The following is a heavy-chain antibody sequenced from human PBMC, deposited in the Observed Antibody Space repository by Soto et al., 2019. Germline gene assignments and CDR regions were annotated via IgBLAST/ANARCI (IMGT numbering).Heavy chain of an antibody. CDR2: IYYSGST. J-gene: IGHJ6*02. D-gene: IGHD3-3*01. V-gene: IGHV4-39*01. CDR1: GCSISRSAFD. Sequence: SEPLTLTSTASGCSISRSAFDWAWLRQPPGKGLEWIGSIYYSGSTYYNPSLKSRVTISVDTSKNQFSLKLSSVTAADTAVYYCARHSYDFWSGYYLDVWGQGTTVT. CDR3: ARHSYDFWSGYYLDV.